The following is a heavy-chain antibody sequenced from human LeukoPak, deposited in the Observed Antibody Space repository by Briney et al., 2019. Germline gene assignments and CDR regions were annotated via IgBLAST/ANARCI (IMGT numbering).Heavy chain of an antibody. D-gene: IGHD3-10*01. CDR1: GYTFTSYY. CDR3: ARDQYYYGSGSYIDY. CDR2: INPSGGST. V-gene: IGHV1-46*01. J-gene: IGHJ4*02. Sequence: ASVKVSCKASGYTFTSYYMHWVRQAPGQGLEWMGIINPSGGSTSYAQKFQGRVTMTRDMSTSTDYMELSSLRSEDTAVYYCARDQYYYGSGSYIDYWGQGTLVTVSS.